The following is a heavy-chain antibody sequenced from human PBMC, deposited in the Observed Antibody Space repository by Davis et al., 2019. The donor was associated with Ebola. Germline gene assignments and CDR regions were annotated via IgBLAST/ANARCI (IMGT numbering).Heavy chain of an antibody. Sequence: AASVKVSCKASGYTLTSYTISWVRQAPGQGLEWMGWISTYNGNTNYAQKFQGRVTITADKSTSTAYMELSSLRSEDTAVYYCATTGRGYSYGPAYWGQGTLVTVSS. V-gene: IGHV1-18*01. CDR1: GYTLTSYT. D-gene: IGHD5-18*01. CDR3: ATTGRGYSYGPAY. J-gene: IGHJ4*02. CDR2: ISTYNGNT.